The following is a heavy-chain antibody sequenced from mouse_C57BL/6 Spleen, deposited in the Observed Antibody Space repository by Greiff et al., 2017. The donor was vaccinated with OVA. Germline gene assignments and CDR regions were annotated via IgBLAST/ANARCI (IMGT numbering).Heavy chain of an antibody. D-gene: IGHD3-2*02. CDR1: GYTFTSYW. CDR2: IDPSDSYT. Sequence: VQLQQPGAELVMPGASVKLSCKASGYTFTSYWMHWVKQRPGQGLEWIGEIDPSDSYTNYNQKFKGKSTLTVDKSSSTAYMQLSSLTSEDSAVYYCARSEDQATRFAYWGQGTLVTL. J-gene: IGHJ3*01. V-gene: IGHV1-69*01. CDR3: ARSEDQATRFAY.